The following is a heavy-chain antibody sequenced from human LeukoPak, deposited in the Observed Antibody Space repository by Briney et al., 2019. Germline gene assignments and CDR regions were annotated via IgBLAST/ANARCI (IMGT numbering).Heavy chain of an antibody. CDR1: GFTFSDYA. CDR3: AKAELGVDTFFDY. D-gene: IGHD3-3*01. CDR2: LSGSGAGT. Sequence: GGSLRLSCAASGFTFSDYALGWVRQAPGRGLEWVATLSGSGAGTYYSDSVQGRFTISRDNSKRTLFLQMNSLRAEDTALYYCAKAELGVDTFFDYWGQGTLVTVSS. J-gene: IGHJ4*02. V-gene: IGHV3-23*01.